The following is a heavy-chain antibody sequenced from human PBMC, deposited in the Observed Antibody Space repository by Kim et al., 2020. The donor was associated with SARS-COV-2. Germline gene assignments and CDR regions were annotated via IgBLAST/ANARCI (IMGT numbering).Heavy chain of an antibody. J-gene: IGHJ4*02. CDR1: GFTFSSYW. V-gene: IGHV3-74*01. D-gene: IGHD2-15*01. CDR3: ARDRGDIPLDY. Sequence: GGSLRLSCAAPGFTFSSYWMHWVRQAPGKGLVWVSRINSDGSSTSYADSVKGRFTISRDNAKNTLYLQMNSLRAEDTAVYYCARDRGDIPLDYWGQGTLVTVSS. CDR2: INSDGSST.